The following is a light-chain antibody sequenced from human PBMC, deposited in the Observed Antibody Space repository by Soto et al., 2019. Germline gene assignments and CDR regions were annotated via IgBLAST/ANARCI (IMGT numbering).Light chain of an antibody. CDR3: QQRKNWPPLT. Sequence: ETVLTQSPATLSLSPGERATLSCRASQTVESYLAWYQQKPGQAPRLLVYDASNRATGIPARFSGSGFGTDFTLTISSLEPEDFAVYYCQQRKNWPPLTFGQGTRLDI. V-gene: IGKV3-11*01. J-gene: IGKJ5*01. CDR1: QTVESY. CDR2: DAS.